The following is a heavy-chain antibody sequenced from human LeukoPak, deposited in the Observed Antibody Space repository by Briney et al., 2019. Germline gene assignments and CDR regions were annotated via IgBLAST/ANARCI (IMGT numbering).Heavy chain of an antibody. D-gene: IGHD2-15*01. CDR2: INHSGST. CDR3: ARTNTSYCSGGSCPLSYFDY. V-gene: IGHV4-34*01. Sequence: PSETLSLTCAVYGGSLSGYYWSWIRQPPGKGLEWIGEINHSGSTNYNPSLKSRVTISVDTSKNQFSLKLSSVTAADTAVYYCARTNTSYCSGGSCPLSYFDYWGQGTLVTVSS. CDR1: GGSLSGYY. J-gene: IGHJ4*02.